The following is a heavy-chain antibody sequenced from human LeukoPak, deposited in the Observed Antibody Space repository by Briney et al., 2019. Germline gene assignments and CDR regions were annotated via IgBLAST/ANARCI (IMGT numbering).Heavy chain of an antibody. CDR1: GGSISSYY. J-gene: IGHJ6*02. CDR3: ARHGDVVVTAIRDYYYGMDV. Sequence: SETLSLTCTVSGGSISSYYWSWIRQPPGKGLEWIGYIYYSGSTNYNPSLKSRVTISVDTSKNQFSLKLSSVTAADTAVYYCARHGDVVVTAIRDYYYGMDVWGQGTTATVSS. D-gene: IGHD2-21*02. CDR2: IYYSGST. V-gene: IGHV4-59*08.